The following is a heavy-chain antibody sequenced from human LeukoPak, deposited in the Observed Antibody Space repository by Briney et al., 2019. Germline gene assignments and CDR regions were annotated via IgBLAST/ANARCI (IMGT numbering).Heavy chain of an antibody. J-gene: IGHJ5*02. CDR1: GYTFTGYY. D-gene: IGHD2-15*01. CDR2: INPNSGGT. CDR3: ATVVVVAAKGFDPFDL. Sequence: ASVKVSCKASGYTFTGYYMHWVRQAPGQGLEWTGRINPNSGGTNYAQKFQGRVTMTRDTSISTAYMELSRLRSDDTAVYYCATVVVVAAKGFDPFDLWGQGTLVTVSS. V-gene: IGHV1-2*06.